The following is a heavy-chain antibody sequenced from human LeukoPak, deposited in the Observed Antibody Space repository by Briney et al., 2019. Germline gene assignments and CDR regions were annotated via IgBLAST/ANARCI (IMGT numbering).Heavy chain of an antibody. D-gene: IGHD3-22*01. CDR1: GYTFTSYY. CDR2: INPSGGST. CDR3: AANYYDSSGYLYGMDV. J-gene: IGHJ6*02. V-gene: IGHV1-46*04. Sequence: AASVKVSCKASGYTFTSYYMHWVRQAPGQGLEWMGIINPSGGSTSYAQKLQGRVTMTRGTSTSTVYMELSSLRSEDTAVYYCAANYYDSSGYLYGMDVWGQGTTVTVSS.